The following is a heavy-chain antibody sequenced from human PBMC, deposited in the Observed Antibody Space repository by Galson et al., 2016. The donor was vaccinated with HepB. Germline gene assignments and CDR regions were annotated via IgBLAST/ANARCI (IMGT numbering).Heavy chain of an antibody. V-gene: IGHV3-15*01. Sequence: SLRLSCAVSGFTFSNAWMSWVRQAPVKGLEWIGRVRSKTDGGTTDIGTPVKGRFTIARDDSKNTLYLQMKGLKTEDTAVYYCATDYGSVMLSFFDYWGQGTLVTVTS. CDR3: ATDYGSVMLSFFDY. D-gene: IGHD3-16*01. J-gene: IGHJ4*02. CDR2: VRSKTDGGTT. CDR1: GFTFSNAW.